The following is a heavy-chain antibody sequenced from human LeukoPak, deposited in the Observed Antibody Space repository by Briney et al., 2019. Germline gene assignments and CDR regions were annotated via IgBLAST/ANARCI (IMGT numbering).Heavy chain of an antibody. CDR1: GFTFSSYA. V-gene: IGHV3-30-3*01. CDR2: ISYDGSNK. Sequence: GGFLRLSCAASGFTFSSYAMHWVRQAPGKGLEWVAVISYDGSNKYYADSVKGRFTISRDNSKNTLYLQMNSLRAEDTAVYYCAKDRVLLWFGELFPDFGYWGQGTLVTVSS. D-gene: IGHD3-10*01. J-gene: IGHJ4*02. CDR3: AKDRVLLWFGELFPDFGY.